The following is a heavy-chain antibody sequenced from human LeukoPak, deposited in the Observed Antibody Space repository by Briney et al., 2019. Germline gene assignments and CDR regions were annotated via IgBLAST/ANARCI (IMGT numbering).Heavy chain of an antibody. J-gene: IGHJ4*02. CDR1: GLTFSNFA. CDR3: ATQSGGNCCPDY. Sequence: GGSLRLSCAASGLTFSNFAMSWVRQAPGKGPEWVSAISNNIVATYYADSVKGRFTVSRDNSKNTLYLQMNSLRADDTAVYYCATQSGGNCCPDYWGQGTLVTVSS. CDR2: ISNNIVAT. D-gene: IGHD2-15*01. V-gene: IGHV3-23*01.